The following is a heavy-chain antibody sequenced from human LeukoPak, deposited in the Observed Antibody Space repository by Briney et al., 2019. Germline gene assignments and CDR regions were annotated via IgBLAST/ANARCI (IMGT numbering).Heavy chain of an antibody. CDR2: INPNSGGT. CDR1: GYTFTGYY. V-gene: IGHV1-2*02. D-gene: IGHD4-17*01. J-gene: IGHJ4*02. Sequence: ASVKVSCKASGYTFTGYYMHWVRQAPGQGLEWMGWINPNSGGTNYAQKFQGRVTMTRDTSISTAYMELSRLRPDDTAVYYCARALTTVVTPGGYWGQGTLVTVSS. CDR3: ARALTTVVTPGGY.